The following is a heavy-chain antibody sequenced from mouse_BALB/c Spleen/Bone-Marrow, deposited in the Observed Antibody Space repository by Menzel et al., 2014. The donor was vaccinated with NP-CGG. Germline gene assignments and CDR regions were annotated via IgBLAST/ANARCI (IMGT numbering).Heavy chain of an antibody. Sequence: QVQLQQSAAELVRPGSSVKISCKASGYAFSRSWMNWVKQRPGQGFERTGQTYPGDDDTNYSGKFKGRATLTADKSSGTAYMRLSSLTSEDSAVYFCAGSTPLAYWGQGTLVTVSA. CDR3: AGSTPLAY. CDR1: GYAFSRSW. J-gene: IGHJ3*01. CDR2: TYPGDDDT. V-gene: IGHV1-80*01. D-gene: IGHD1-1*01.